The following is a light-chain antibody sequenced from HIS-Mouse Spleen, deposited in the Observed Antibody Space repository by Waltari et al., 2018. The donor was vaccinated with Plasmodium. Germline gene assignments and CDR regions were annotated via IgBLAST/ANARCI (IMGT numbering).Light chain of an antibody. V-gene: IGKV1-39*01. J-gene: IGKJ1*01. CDR2: AAS. Sequence: DIQMTQSPSSLSASVGDRVTITCRASQSISSYLNWYQQKPVKAPKLLIYAASSLQSGVPSSFSGSGSGTDFTLSISSLQPEDFATYYCQQSYSTWTFGQGTKVEIK. CDR1: QSISSY. CDR3: QQSYSTWT.